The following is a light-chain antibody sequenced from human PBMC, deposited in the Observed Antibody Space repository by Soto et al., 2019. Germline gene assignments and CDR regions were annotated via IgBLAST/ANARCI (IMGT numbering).Light chain of an antibody. Sequence: QSALTQPPSASGSPGQSVTISCSGTSSDVGGYNYVSWYQQRPGEAPKLMIYEVTQRPSGVPDRFSGSKSGITASLTVSGLQADDEADYYCSSYAGGNTVVFGGGTKLPVL. J-gene: IGLJ2*01. CDR2: EVT. CDR3: SSYAGGNTVV. V-gene: IGLV2-8*01. CDR1: SSDVGGYNY.